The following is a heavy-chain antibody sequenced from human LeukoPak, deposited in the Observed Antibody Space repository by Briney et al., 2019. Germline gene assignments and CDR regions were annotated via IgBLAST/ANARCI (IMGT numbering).Heavy chain of an antibody. CDR3: ATDPPTDYGDYDDAFDI. CDR2: FDPEDGET. J-gene: IGHJ3*02. Sequence: ASVKVSCKVSGYTLTELSMHWVRQAPGKGLEWMGGFDPEDGETIYAQKFQGRVTMTEDTSTDTAYMELSSLRSEDTAVYYCATDPPTDYGDYDDAFDIWGHGTMVTVSS. D-gene: IGHD4-17*01. V-gene: IGHV1-24*01. CDR1: GYTLTELS.